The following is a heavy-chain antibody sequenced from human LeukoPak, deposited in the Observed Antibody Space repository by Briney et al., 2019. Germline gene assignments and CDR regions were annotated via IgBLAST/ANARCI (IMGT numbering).Heavy chain of an antibody. D-gene: IGHD4-17*01. V-gene: IGHV4-31*03. CDR3: AREGATVTTNRGFDY. CDR1: GGSISSGGYY. CDR2: IYYSGST. Sequence: SQTLSLTCTVSGGSISSGGYYWSWIRQHPGKGLEWIGYIYYSGSTYYNPSLKSRVTISVDTSKNQFSLKLSSVTAADTAVYYCAREGATVTTNRGFDYWGQGTLVIVSS. J-gene: IGHJ4*02.